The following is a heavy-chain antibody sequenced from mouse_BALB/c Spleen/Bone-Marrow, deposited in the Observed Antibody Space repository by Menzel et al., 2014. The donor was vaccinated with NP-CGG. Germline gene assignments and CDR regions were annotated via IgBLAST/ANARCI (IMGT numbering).Heavy chain of an antibody. J-gene: IGHJ2*01. D-gene: IGHD2-3*01. V-gene: IGHV14-3*02. CDR3: ARGHGYYVGYYFDN. CDR1: GFNIKDAY. CDR2: IDPANGKT. Sequence: VQLQQSGAEPVKPGASVKQSCTASGFNIKDAYMHWVKQRPEQGLEWIGRIDPANGKTKYDPKFQGKATITADTSSNTAYLQLSSLTSEDTAVYYCARGHGYYVGYYFDNWGQGTTLTVSS.